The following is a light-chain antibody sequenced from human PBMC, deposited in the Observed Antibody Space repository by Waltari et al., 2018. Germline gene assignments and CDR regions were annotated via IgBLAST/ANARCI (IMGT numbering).Light chain of an antibody. V-gene: IGLV2-14*03. J-gene: IGLJ1*01. CDR3: NSHTTVSSLV. Sequence: QSALTQPASVSGSPGQSITISCTGTSSDIGAYNYVSWYQQHPGKAPKLLIYDVTYPSSGFSSRFSGSKSGNTASLTISGLQAEDEADYYCNSHTTVSSLVFGTGTKVTVL. CDR1: SSDIGAYNY. CDR2: DVT.